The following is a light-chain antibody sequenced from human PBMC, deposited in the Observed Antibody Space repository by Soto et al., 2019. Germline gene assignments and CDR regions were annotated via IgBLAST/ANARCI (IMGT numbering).Light chain of an antibody. J-gene: IGKJ2*01. V-gene: IGKV3-15*01. Sequence: EIVMTQSPATLSVSPGERATLSCRASQSVSSNLAWYQQKPGQAPRLLIYGASTRATGIPARFSGSGSGTEFTLTISSLQSEDFEVYYCQQYNNCPLLYPFGQGTKLEIK. CDR1: QSVSSN. CDR2: GAS. CDR3: QQYNNCPLLYP.